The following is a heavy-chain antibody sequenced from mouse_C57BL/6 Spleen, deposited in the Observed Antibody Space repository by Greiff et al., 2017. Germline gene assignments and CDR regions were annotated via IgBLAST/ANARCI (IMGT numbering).Heavy chain of an antibody. Sequence: EVQLQQSGPELVKPGASVKISCTASGYSFTSYYMHWVKQSPEKSLEWIGEINPTTGGTTYNQKFKAKATLTVDKSSSTAYVQLMSLTSEDAAVYYCARGEDRSGAGYWGQGTTRTVAS. V-gene: IGHV1-42*01. CDR2: INPTTGGT. CDR3: ARGEDRSGAGY. D-gene: IGHD3-2*02. CDR1: GYSFTSYY. J-gene: IGHJ2*01.